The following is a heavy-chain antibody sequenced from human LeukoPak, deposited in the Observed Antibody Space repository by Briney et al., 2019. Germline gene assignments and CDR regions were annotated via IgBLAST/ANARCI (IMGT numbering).Heavy chain of an antibody. CDR1: GFTFSSYS. CDR2: ISSSSYI. J-gene: IGHJ4*02. Sequence: GGSLRLSCAASGFTFSSYSMNWVRQAPGKGLEWVSSISSSSYIYYADSVKGRLTISRDNAKNSLYLQMNSLRAEDTAVYYCARDSGERDYFDYWGQGTLVTVSS. V-gene: IGHV3-21*01. CDR3: ARDSGERDYFDY. D-gene: IGHD3-10*01.